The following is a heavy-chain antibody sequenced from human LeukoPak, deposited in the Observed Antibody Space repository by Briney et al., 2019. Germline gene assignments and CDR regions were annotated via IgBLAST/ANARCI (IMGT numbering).Heavy chain of an antibody. V-gene: IGHV4-4*09. CDR2: ISPTGAT. CDR3: ARRSVTRWYYSD. Sequence: ASETLSLTCSVSGGSISSYYWSWIRQPPGKGLEWIGYISPTGATNKNPSLTSRVTVSVDTSKNLFSLELEYVTAADTAVYFCARRSVTRWYYSDWGQGTLVTVSS. J-gene: IGHJ4*02. D-gene: IGHD3-10*01. CDR1: GGSISSYY.